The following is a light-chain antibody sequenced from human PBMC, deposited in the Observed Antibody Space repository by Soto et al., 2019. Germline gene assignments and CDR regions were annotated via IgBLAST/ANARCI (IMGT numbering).Light chain of an antibody. CDR2: INT. CDR1: SSNTGSNT. V-gene: IGLV1-44*01. Sequence: QAVLTQPPSASGTPGQRVTISCSGSSSNTGSNTVNWYQQLPGTAPKLLIYINTQLPSGGPDRFSASKSGTSASLAISGLQSEDGAEYYCVAWYDRLNAYVVLGGGTKVTVL. CDR3: VAWYDRLNAYVV. J-gene: IGLJ2*01.